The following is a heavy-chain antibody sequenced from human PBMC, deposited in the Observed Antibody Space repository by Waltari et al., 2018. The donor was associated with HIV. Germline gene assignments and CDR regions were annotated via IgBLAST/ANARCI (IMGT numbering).Heavy chain of an antibody. CDR1: GYTFTSYG. CDR3: ARINCTSVSCYASLDY. CDR2: VSAYNGNT. J-gene: IGHJ4*02. D-gene: IGHD2-2*01. Sequence: QVQLLQSVAEVKKPGASVMVSCKASGYTFTSYGISWVRQAPGQGLEWMGWVSAYNGNTNYAQKLQGRVTMTTDTSTSTAYMELRSLRSDDTAVYYCARINCTSVSCYASLDYWGQGTLVTVSS. V-gene: IGHV1-18*01.